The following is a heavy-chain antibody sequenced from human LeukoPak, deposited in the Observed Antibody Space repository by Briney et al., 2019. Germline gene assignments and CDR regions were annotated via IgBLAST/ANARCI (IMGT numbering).Heavy chain of an antibody. CDR3: ARQPYMLGAYYFDY. J-gene: IGHJ4*02. Sequence: PSETLSLTCTVSGGSMSSYYWSWIRQPPGKGLEWIGYIFYSGSTNYNPSLKSRVTLLVDTSKNQLSLKLGSVTAAHTAVYYCARQPYMLGAYYFDYWGQGTLVTVSS. CDR1: GGSMSSYY. CDR2: IFYSGST. D-gene: IGHD1-26*01. V-gene: IGHV4-59*08.